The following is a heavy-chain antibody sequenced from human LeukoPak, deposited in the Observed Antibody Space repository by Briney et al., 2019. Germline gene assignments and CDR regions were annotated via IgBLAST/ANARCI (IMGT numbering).Heavy chain of an antibody. CDR1: GGSFSDYY. D-gene: IGHD3-22*01. J-gene: IGHJ6*03. Sequence: PETPSVTCAVYGGSFSDYYWTWIRQTPGKGLEWIGEMSPSGSSNYNPSLKGRVTISVDTSKNQFSLKLGSVTAADTAVYYCARGRQDVNMILVVMAGVSYYLDVWSKGTTVTVS. V-gene: IGHV4-34*01. CDR2: MSPSGSS. CDR3: ARGRQDVNMILVVMAGVSYYLDV.